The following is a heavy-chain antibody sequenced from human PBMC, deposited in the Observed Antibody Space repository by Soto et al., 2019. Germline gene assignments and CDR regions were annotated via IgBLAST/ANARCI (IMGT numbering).Heavy chain of an antibody. D-gene: IGHD6-25*01. Sequence: QVQLVESGGGVVQPGRSLRLSCAASGFTFNNYGMHWVRQAPGKGLEWVAVIWNDGNGYYYANSVKGRFTISRDNSKNTLDLQMSSLTAEDTAVYYCARRLISPPTRGAASARGGMDVWGQGTTVTVSS. CDR3: ARRLISPPTRGAASARGGMDV. CDR2: IWNDGNGY. V-gene: IGHV3-33*01. J-gene: IGHJ6*02. CDR1: GFTFNNYG.